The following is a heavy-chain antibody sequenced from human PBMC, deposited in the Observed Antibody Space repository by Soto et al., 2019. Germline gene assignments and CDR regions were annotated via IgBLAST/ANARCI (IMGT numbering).Heavy chain of an antibody. Sequence: EVQLVQSGGGLVQPGGSLRLSCAASGFTFNSYWMHWVRQVPGKGLVWVSRIDSDGNRITYADSVKGRFTISRDNAKNTLYLQMNSLRAEDTAVYYCVRLRSTVWGGGDAFEIWGQGTMVTVSS. J-gene: IGHJ3*02. CDR3: VRLRSTVWGGGDAFEI. D-gene: IGHD4-17*01. V-gene: IGHV3-74*03. CDR2: IDSDGNRI. CDR1: GFTFNSYW.